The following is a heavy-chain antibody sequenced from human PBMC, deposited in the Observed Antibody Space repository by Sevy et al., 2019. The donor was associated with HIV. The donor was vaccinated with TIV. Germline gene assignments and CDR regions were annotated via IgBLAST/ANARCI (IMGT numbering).Heavy chain of an antibody. CDR3: TSGVLLWFGLGIDY. CDR1: GFTFSGSA. V-gene: IGHV3-73*01. D-gene: IGHD3-10*01. Sequence: GGSLRLSCAASGFTFSGSAMHWVRQASGKGLEWVGRIRSKANSYATAYAASVKGRFTISRDDSKNTAYLQMNSLKTEDTAVYYCTSGVLLWFGLGIDYWGQGTLVTVSS. J-gene: IGHJ4*02. CDR2: IRSKANSYAT.